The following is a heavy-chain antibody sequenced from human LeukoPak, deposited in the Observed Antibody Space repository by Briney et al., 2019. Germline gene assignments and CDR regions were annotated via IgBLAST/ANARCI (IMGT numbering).Heavy chain of an antibody. V-gene: IGHV3-64*01. Sequence: PGGSLRLSCAASGFPFSTYPMHWVRQAPGKGLEYVSAISSNGGSTYYANSVKGRFTISRDNSKNTLYLQMDSLRADDMAVYYCARVYRSAYGDVWGQGTTVTVSS. CDR2: ISSNGGST. J-gene: IGHJ6*02. D-gene: IGHD3-10*01. CDR1: GFPFSTYP. CDR3: ARVYRSAYGDV.